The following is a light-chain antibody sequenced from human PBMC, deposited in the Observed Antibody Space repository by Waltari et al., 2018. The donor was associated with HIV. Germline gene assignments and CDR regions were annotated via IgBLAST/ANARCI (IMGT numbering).Light chain of an antibody. CDR2: DVS. Sequence: QSALTQPASMSGSPGQSITISCAGPTSDIGPSHSVSWYQQHTDRAPNLTIYDVSYRPSGVVSRFSGSKSGNTASLTSSDLRSDDEAVYYCSSYRTTFIFGAGTKLNVL. CDR3: SSYRTTFI. V-gene: IGLV2-14*03. CDR1: TSDIGPSHS. J-gene: IGLJ2*01.